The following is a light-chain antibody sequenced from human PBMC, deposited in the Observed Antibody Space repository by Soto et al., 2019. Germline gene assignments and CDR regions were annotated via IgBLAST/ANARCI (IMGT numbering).Light chain of an antibody. CDR1: SSDVGGYEF. CDR3: SSYTSSGTYV. V-gene: IGLV2-14*01. J-gene: IGLJ1*01. CDR2: DVS. Sequence: QSALTQPASVSGFPGRSITISCTGTSSDVGGYEFVSWYQQHPDNAPKLSIYDVSDRPSGESSRFSGSKSANTASLTISGLQAEDEADYYCSSYTSSGTYVFGTGTKVTVL.